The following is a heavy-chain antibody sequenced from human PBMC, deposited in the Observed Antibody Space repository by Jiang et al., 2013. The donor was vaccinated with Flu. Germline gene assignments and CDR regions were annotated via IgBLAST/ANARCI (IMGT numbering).Heavy chain of an antibody. V-gene: IGHV3-30*18. Sequence: GRSLRLSCAASGFTFSSYGMHWVRQAPGKGLEWVAVISYDGSNKYYADSVKGRFTISRDNSKNTLYLQMNSLRAEDTAVYYCAKEGSWGYGGYRVYDYWGQGTLVTVSS. D-gene: IGHD5-12*01. CDR1: GFTFSSYG. J-gene: IGHJ4*02. CDR2: ISYDGSNK. CDR3: AKEGSWGYGGYRVYDY.